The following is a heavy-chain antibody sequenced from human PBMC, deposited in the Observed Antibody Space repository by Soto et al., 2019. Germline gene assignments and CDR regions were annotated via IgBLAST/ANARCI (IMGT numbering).Heavy chain of an antibody. CDR1: EFTFRSYW. Sequence: VQLAESGGGVVQPGRSLRLSCAASEFTFRSYWMHWVRQSPGKGLVWVSRISGDGSSTNYADSVKGRFTISRDNAKNTVYLQIDSLRAEDTAVYYCARSLPGTYGAFDLWGQGTMVTVSS. V-gene: IGHV3-74*02. CDR2: ISGDGSST. J-gene: IGHJ3*01. D-gene: IGHD1-7*01. CDR3: ARSLPGTYGAFDL.